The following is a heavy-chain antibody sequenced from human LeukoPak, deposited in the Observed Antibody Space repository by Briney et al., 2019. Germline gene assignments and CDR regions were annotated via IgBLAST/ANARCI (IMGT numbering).Heavy chain of an antibody. Sequence: GESLKISCKGSGYSFTSYWIAWVRQMPGKGLGWMGIIYPGDSDTRYSPSFQGQVTISVDKSFSTAYLQWSSLKASDTAMYYCARVAGSHELDAFDIWGQGTMVTVSS. V-gene: IGHV5-51*01. J-gene: IGHJ3*02. CDR1: GYSFTSYW. CDR2: IYPGDSDT. D-gene: IGHD1-26*01. CDR3: ARVAGSHELDAFDI.